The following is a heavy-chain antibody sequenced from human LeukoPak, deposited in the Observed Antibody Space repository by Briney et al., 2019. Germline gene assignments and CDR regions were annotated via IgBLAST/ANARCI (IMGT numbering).Heavy chain of an antibody. J-gene: IGHJ5*02. Sequence: ASVKVSCKASGYTFTGYYMHWVRQAPGQGLEWMGWINPNSGGTNYAQKFQGRVTMTRDTSISTAYMELSSLRSEDTAVYYCARLPYSSSSSWFDPWGQGTLVTVSS. V-gene: IGHV1-2*02. CDR1: GYTFTGYY. D-gene: IGHD6-6*01. CDR3: ARLPYSSSSSWFDP. CDR2: INPNSGGT.